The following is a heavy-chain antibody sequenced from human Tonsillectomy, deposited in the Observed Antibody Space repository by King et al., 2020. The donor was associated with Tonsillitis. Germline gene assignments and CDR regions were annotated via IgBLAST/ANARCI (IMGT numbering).Heavy chain of an antibody. CDR2: ISGGGGST. CDR1: GFTFSSYA. CDR3: AKDPTYYKTTYYFDY. V-gene: IGHV3-23*04. J-gene: IGHJ4*02. Sequence: VQLVESGGGLVQPGGSLRVSCAASGFTFSSYAMSWVRQPPGKGLEWVSLISGGGGSTYYADSVKGRFTISRDNSKNTLYLQMNSLRVEDTAVYYCAKDPTYYKTTYYFDYWGQGTLVTVSS. D-gene: IGHD3-10*01.